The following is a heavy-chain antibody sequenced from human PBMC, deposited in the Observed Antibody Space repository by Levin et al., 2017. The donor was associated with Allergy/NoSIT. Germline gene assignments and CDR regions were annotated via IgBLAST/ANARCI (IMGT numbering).Heavy chain of an antibody. D-gene: IGHD6-13*01. CDR3: ARGVAARPTIAAAVGRQPDWYFDL. CDR1: GGSFSGYY. J-gene: IGHJ2*01. CDR2: INHSGST. V-gene: IGHV4-34*01. Sequence: PSETLSLTCAVYGGSFSGYYWSWIRQPPGKGLEWIGEINHSGSTNYNPSLKSRVTISVDTSKNQFSLKLSSVTAADTAVYYCARGVAARPTIAAAVGRQPDWYFDLWGRGTLVTVSS.